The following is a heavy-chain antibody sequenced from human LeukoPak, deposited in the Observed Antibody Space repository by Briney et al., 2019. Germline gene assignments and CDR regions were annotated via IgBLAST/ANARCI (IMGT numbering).Heavy chain of an antibody. CDR1: GYTFTSYG. J-gene: IGHJ4*02. CDR2: ISAYNGNT. D-gene: IGHD1-26*01. CDR3: ARVRKEVGATRRTITSDY. Sequence: ASVKVSCKASGYTFTSYGISWVRQAPGQGLEWMGWISAYNGNTNYAQKLQGRVTMTTDTSTSTAYMELRSLRSDDTAVYYCARVRKEVGATRRTITSDYWGQGTLVTVSS. V-gene: IGHV1-18*01.